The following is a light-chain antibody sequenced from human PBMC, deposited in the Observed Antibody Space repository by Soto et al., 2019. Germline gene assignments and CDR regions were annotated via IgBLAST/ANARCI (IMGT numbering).Light chain of an antibody. V-gene: IGKV3-15*01. CDR2: DTS. J-gene: IGKJ4*01. CDR3: QPYNNWPLT. Sequence: EVVLTQSPVTLSLSPVERATVSCGASQSFRGLLAWYQQKPGQAPRLLIYDTSTRATGVPTRFSGSRSGAEFTLTINSLQSEDFAVYYCQPYNNWPLTFGGGTKVDI. CDR1: QSFRGL.